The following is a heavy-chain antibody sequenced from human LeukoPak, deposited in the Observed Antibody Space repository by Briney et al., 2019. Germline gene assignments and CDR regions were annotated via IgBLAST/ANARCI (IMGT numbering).Heavy chain of an antibody. V-gene: IGHV3-48*01. CDR2: ISSSSSTI. CDR3: ARANYDSSGYYPSY. D-gene: IGHD3-22*01. Sequence: PGGSLRLSCAASEFTFSSYSMNWVRQAPGKGLEWVSYISSSSSTIYYADSVKGRFTISRDNAKNSLYLQMNSLRAEDTAVHYCARANYDSSGYYPSYWGQGTLVTVSS. CDR1: EFTFSSYS. J-gene: IGHJ4*02.